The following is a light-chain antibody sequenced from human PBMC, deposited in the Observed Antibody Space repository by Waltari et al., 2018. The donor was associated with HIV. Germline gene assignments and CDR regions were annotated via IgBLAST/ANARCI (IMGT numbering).Light chain of an antibody. CDR2: SDN. V-gene: IGLV1-44*01. CDR1: SSNIGSKS. J-gene: IGLJ3*02. CDR3: AAWDDSLDAWV. Sequence: QSVLTQPPSASGTPGKRVTISCSGSSSNIGSKSVNWFQQVPGTAPKLLRYSDNPRPSGVPDRFSGSKSGTSASLAISGLQSEDEADYYCAAWDDSLDAWVFGGGTRLTVL.